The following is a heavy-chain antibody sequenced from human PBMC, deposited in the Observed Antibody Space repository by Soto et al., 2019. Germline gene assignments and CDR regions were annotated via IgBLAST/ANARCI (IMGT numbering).Heavy chain of an antibody. CDR2: MYYTGKT. J-gene: IGHJ4*02. V-gene: IGHV4-30-4*01. D-gene: IGHD1-26*01. Sequence: QVQLQESGPGLVKPSQTLSLTCTVSGTTISSGDHYWSWIRQAPGKGLEWIGYMYYTGKTYYNTSLKSRVTLAVDTSKNQFSLKMTSVTAADTAMYFCARVYGRGDDFDFWGRGTLVSVSS. CDR3: ARVYGRGDDFDF. CDR1: GTTISSGDHY.